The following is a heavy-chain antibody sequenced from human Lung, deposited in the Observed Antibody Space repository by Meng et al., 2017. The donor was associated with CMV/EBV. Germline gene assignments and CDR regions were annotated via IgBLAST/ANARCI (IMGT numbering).Heavy chain of an antibody. V-gene: IGHV3-49*04. CDR2: IRSRAYGGTT. D-gene: IGHD6-6*01. J-gene: IGHJ4*02. CDR3: TRDIYAGGAARPLNYY. Sequence: SXKISXAASGFTFGDYAMNWVRQAPGEGLEWVGFIRSRAYGGTTDYVASVKGRFTISRDDSKNIACLQMNTLEIEDTAVYYCTRDIYAGGAARPLNYYWGQGTXVTVSS. CDR1: GFTFGDYA.